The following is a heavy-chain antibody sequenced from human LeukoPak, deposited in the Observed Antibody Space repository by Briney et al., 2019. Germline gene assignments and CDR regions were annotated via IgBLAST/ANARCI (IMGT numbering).Heavy chain of an antibody. CDR3: AKGRDKSSSSWFDY. CDR2: ISSSSSYI. D-gene: IGHD6-6*01. V-gene: IGHV3-21*04. Sequence: GGSLRLSCAASGFTFSSYSMNWVRQAPGKGLEWVSSISSSSSYIYYADSVKGRFTISRDNAKNSLYLQMNSLRAEDTAVYYCAKGRDKSSSSWFDYWGQGTLVTVSS. CDR1: GFTFSSYS. J-gene: IGHJ4*02.